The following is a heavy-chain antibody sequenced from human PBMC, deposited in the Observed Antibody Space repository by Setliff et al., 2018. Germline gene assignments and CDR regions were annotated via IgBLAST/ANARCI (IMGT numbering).Heavy chain of an antibody. D-gene: IGHD3-10*01. Sequence: GASVKVSCKASGYTFTSYAMHWVRQAPGQGLEWMGGIIPILGIANYAQKFQGRVTITADESTSTAYMELRSLRSDDTAVYYCARGSPLHYWGQGTLVTVSS. CDR2: IIPILGIA. CDR1: GYTFTSYA. V-gene: IGHV1-69*10. J-gene: IGHJ4*02. CDR3: ARGSPLHY.